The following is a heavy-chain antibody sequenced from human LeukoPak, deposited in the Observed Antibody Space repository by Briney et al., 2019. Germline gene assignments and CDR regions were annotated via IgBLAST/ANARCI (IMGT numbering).Heavy chain of an antibody. CDR3: ARFAVSISSPRNTYGMDV. Sequence: SETLSLTCAVYGGSFSGYYWSWIRQPPGKGLEWIGEINHSGSTNYNPSLKSRVTISVDTSKNQFSLKLSSVTAADTAVYYCARFAVSISSPRNTYGMDVWGKGTTVTVSS. V-gene: IGHV4-34*01. D-gene: IGHD2-2*01. CDR1: GGSFSGYY. J-gene: IGHJ6*04. CDR2: INHSGST.